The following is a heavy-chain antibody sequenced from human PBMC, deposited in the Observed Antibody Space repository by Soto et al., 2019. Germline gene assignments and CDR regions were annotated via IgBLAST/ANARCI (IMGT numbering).Heavy chain of an antibody. J-gene: IGHJ4*02. CDR1: GGSFSGYY. Sequence: ETLSLTCAVYGGSFSGYYWSWIRQPPGKGLEWIGEINHSGSTNYNPSLKSRVTISVDTSKNQFSLKLSSVTAADTAVYYCAREGDYGDPREFDYWGQGTLVTVSS. CDR3: AREGDYGDPREFDY. D-gene: IGHD4-17*01. V-gene: IGHV4-34*01. CDR2: INHSGST.